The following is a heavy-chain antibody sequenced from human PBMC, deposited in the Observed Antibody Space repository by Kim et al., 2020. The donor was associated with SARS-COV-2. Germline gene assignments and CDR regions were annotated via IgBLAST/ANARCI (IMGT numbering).Heavy chain of an antibody. V-gene: IGHV1-3*01. J-gene: IGHJ4*02. CDR2: INAGNGNT. Sequence: ASVKVSCKASGYTFTSYAMHWVRQAPGQRLEWMGWINAGNGNTKYSRKFQGRVTITRDTSASTAYMELSSLRSEDTAVYYCARDGGSYCSGGSCYEGGFDYWGQGTLVTVSS. CDR1: GYTFTSYA. D-gene: IGHD2-15*01. CDR3: ARDGGSYCSGGSCYEGGFDY.